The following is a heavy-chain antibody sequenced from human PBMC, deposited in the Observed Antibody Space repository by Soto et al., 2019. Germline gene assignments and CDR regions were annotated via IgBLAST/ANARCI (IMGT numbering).Heavy chain of an antibody. CDR3: AHSHGYSNDTPFDY. Sequence: SGPTLVNPTQTLTLTCTFSGFSLSTSGVGVGWIRQPPGKALEWLALIYWNDDNRYSPSLKSRLTITKDTSKNQAVLTMPNMDPEDTATYYCAHSHGYSNDTPFDYWGQGTLVTVSS. J-gene: IGHJ4*02. V-gene: IGHV2-5*01. CDR1: GFSLSTSGVG. D-gene: IGHD5-18*01. CDR2: IYWNDDN.